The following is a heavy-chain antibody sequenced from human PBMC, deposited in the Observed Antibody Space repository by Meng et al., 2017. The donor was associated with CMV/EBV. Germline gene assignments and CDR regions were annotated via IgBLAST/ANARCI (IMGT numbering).Heavy chain of an antibody. D-gene: IGHD2-2*01. CDR1: GFTFSSYG. J-gene: IGHJ4*02. CDR3: AKIPAARFDY. Sequence: VEAGGGVVPPGGSLRLSCASSGFTFSSYGMHWVRQAPGKGLEWVAFIRYDGSNKYYADSVKGRFTISRDNSKNTLYLQMNSLRAEDTAVYYCAKIPAARFDYWGQGTLVTVSS. CDR2: IRYDGSNK. V-gene: IGHV3-30*02.